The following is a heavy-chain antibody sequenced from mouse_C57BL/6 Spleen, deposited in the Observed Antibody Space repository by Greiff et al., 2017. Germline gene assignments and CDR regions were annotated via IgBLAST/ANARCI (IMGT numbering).Heavy chain of an antibody. J-gene: IGHJ2*01. CDR3: ASRMGNYGGY. CDR2: IDPSDSYT. CDR1: GYTFTSYW. Sequence: VQLQQPGAELVMPGASVKLSCKASGYTFTSYWMHWVKQRPGQGLEWIGEIDPSDSYTNYNQKFKGKSTLTVDKSSSTAYMQLSSLTSEDSAVYYCASRMGNYGGYWGQGTTLTVSS. D-gene: IGHD2-1*01. V-gene: IGHV1-69*01.